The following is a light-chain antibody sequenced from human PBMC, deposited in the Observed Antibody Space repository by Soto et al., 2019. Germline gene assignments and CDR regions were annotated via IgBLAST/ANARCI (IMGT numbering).Light chain of an antibody. CDR3: QQANSFPLLT. CDR2: NAS. CDR1: QGIYNW. V-gene: IGKV1D-12*01. J-gene: IGKJ4*01. Sequence: DIQMTQSPSSVSASVGDRVTITCRASQGIYNWLAWYQQKPGKAPKLLIYNASRLQSGVPSRFSGSGSGTDFTLTISSLQTEDFATYYCQQANSFPLLTFGGGTKVEIK.